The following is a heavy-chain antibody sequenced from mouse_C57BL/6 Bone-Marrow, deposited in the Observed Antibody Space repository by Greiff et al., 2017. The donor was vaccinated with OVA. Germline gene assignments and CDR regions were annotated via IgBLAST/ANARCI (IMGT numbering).Heavy chain of an antibody. CDR2: ISDGGSYT. Sequence: EVKVVESGGGLVKPGGSLKLSCAASGFTFSSYAMSWVRQTPEKRLEWVATISDGGSYTYYTDNVKGRFTISRDNAKNNLYLQMSHLKSEDTAMYYCARDSMRYFDYWGQGTTLTVSS. CDR3: ARDSMRYFDY. D-gene: IGHD2-10*02. J-gene: IGHJ2*01. CDR1: GFTFSSYA. V-gene: IGHV5-4*01.